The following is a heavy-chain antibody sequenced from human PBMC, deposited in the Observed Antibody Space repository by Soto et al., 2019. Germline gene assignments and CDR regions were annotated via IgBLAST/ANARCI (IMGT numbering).Heavy chain of an antibody. V-gene: IGHV3-23*01. D-gene: IGHD6-19*01. CDR3: AKADGEQWLIPHLDN. Sequence: PGGSLRLSCAASGFTFNSHAMGWVRQAPGEGLEWVSGISCFGGSTFYADSVKGRFSLARDDSKNTLSLQLNSLRVEDTAHYYCAKADGEQWLIPHLDNWGQGAQVTVSS. CDR2: ISCFGGST. CDR1: GFTFNSHA. J-gene: IGHJ1*01.